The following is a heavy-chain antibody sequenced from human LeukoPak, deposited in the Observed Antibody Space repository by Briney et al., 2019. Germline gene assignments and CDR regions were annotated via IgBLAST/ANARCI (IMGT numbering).Heavy chain of an antibody. Sequence: GGPLRLSCAACGFTGRSYGMRGGRKAQDKGLEWVAVIWHDGSNKYYADSVKGRFTISRDNSKNTLYLQMNSLRAEDTAVYYCAKDLESWGQGTLVTVSS. CDR2: IWHDGSNK. V-gene: IGHV3-33*06. J-gene: IGHJ4*02. CDR3: AKDLES. CDR1: GFTGRSYG.